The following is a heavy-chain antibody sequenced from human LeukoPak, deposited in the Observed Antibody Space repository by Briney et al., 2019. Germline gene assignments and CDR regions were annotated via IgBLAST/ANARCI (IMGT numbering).Heavy chain of an antibody. V-gene: IGHV3-13*01. CDR3: ARDIVGGGFDP. CDR2: IGTAGDT. CDR1: GFTFSSYD. J-gene: IGHJ5*02. Sequence: PGGSLRLSCAASGFTFSSYDMRWVRQATGKGLEWVSAIGTAGDTYYPGSVKGRFTISRENAKNSLYLQMNSLRAGDTAVYYCARDIVGGGFDPWGQGTLVTVSS. D-gene: IGHD1-26*01.